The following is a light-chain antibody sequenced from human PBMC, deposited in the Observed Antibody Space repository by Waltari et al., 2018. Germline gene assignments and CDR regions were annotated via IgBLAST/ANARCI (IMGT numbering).Light chain of an antibody. V-gene: IGKV3-11*01. CDR2: DAS. J-gene: IGKJ1*01. Sequence: EIVLTQSPATLSLSHGERATLSCRASQSVSSYLAWYQQQPGQAPRLLIYDASTRATAIPARFSGSGCGTDFTLTISSRVPDDYAVFYCQLRSNWPPWTFGQGTKVEIK. CDR1: QSVSSY. CDR3: QLRSNWPPWT.